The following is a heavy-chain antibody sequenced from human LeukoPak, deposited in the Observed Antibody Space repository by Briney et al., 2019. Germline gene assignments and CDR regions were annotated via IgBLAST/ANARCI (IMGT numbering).Heavy chain of an antibody. V-gene: IGHV3-23*01. CDR2: INDRGGNT. J-gene: IGHJ4*02. CDR1: GFNNYA. Sequence: GSLRLSCTGSGFNNYAMTWVRQAPGKGLEWVSGINDRGGNTYYADSVKGRFTISRDNSKNTLYLQMNSLRAEDTAVYYCAKGSVRFSFSLSFFDYWGQGTLVTVSS. D-gene: IGHD3-3*01. CDR3: AKGSVRFSFSLSFFDY.